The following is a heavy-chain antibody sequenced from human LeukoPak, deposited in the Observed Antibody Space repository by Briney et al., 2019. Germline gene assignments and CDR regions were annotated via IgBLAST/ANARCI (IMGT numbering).Heavy chain of an antibody. CDR3: AREETDYYDSSGQGVDY. CDR2: INPNSDGT. D-gene: IGHD3-22*01. Sequence: ASVKVSCKASGYTFTGYYMHWVRQAPGQGLEWMGWINPNSDGTNYAQKFQGRVTMTRDTSISTAYMELSRLRSDDTAVYYCAREETDYYDSSGQGVDYWGQGTLVTVSS. CDR1: GYTFTGYY. V-gene: IGHV1-2*02. J-gene: IGHJ4*02.